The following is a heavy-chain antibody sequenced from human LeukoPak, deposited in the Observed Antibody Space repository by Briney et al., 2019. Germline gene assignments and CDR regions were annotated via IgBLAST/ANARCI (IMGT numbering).Heavy chain of an antibody. D-gene: IGHD3-22*01. CDR2: IYYSGST. V-gene: IGHV4-61*01. J-gene: IGHJ4*02. CDR1: GGSISSGSYY. CDR3: ARGGIGVMYYYDSSGYYPIDY. Sequence: PSETLSLTCTVSGGSISSGSYYWSWIRQPPGKGLEWIGYIYYSGSTNYNPSLKSRVTISVDTSKNQFSLKLSSVTAADTAVYYCARGGIGVMYYYDSSGYYPIDYWGQGTLVTVSS.